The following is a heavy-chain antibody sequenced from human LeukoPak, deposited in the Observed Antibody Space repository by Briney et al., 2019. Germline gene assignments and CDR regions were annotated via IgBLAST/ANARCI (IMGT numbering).Heavy chain of an antibody. Sequence: GGSPRLSCAASGFTFSDYYMSWIRQAPGKGLEWVSYISSSSSYTNYADSVKGRFTISRDNAKNSLYLQMNSLRAEDTAVYYCAREIASYGSGYYGMDVWGQGTTVTVSS. CDR3: AREIASYGSGYYGMDV. CDR2: ISSSSSYT. D-gene: IGHD3-10*01. V-gene: IGHV3-11*05. CDR1: GFTFSDYY. J-gene: IGHJ6*02.